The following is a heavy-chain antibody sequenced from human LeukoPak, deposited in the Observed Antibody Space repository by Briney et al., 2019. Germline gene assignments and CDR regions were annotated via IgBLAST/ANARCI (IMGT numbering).Heavy chain of an antibody. D-gene: IGHD2-15*01. CDR2: TYYRSKWYN. CDR1: GDSVSSNSAA. Sequence: SQTLSLTCAISGDSVSSNSAAWNWIRQSPSRGLEWLGRTYYRSKWYNDYAVSVKSRITINPDTSKNQFSLQLNSVTPEDTAVYYCARDRGLTTFGRYCSGGSCQGIWFDPWGPGTLVTVSS. CDR3: ARDRGLTTFGRYCSGGSCQGIWFDP. J-gene: IGHJ5*02. V-gene: IGHV6-1*01.